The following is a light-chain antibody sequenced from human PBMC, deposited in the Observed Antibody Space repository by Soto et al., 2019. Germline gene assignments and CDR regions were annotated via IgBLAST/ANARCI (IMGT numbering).Light chain of an antibody. CDR3: QQGRNWPLT. CDR2: GAS. CDR1: HSISSE. Sequence: EIVMTQSPATLSVSPGESATLSCRASHSISSELAWYQQKPGQPPRLLIYGASTMDTVVPARFTGSGSGSDFTLSISGLQSEDFAVYYCQQGRNWPLTFGHGTRLYI. J-gene: IGKJ2*01. V-gene: IGKV3-15*01.